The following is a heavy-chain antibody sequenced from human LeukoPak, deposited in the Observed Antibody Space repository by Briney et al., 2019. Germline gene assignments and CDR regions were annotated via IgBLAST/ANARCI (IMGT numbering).Heavy chain of an antibody. D-gene: IGHD5-24*01. CDR2: IWYDGSNK. CDR3: ARDLGWLQSDY. V-gene: IGHV3-33*01. CDR1: GFTFSSYG. Sequence: PGRSLRLSCAASGFTFSSYGMHWVRQAPGKGLEWVAVIWYDGSNKYYADSVKGRFTISRDNSKNTLYLQMNSLRAEDTAVYYCARDLGWLQSDYWGQGTLVTVSS. J-gene: IGHJ4*02.